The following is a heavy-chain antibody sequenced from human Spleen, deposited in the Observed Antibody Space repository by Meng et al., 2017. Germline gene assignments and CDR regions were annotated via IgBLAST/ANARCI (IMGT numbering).Heavy chain of an antibody. J-gene: IGHJ4*02. D-gene: IGHD6-13*01. CDR2: INTITGDP. CDR3: ARGSLEADEDPG. CDR1: GYTFTKYA. Sequence: QVQPVQSGSELTKPGALVTVSCEASGYTFTKYAMNWVRQAYGQGLEWMGWINTITGDPTYAQGFTGRFVFSLDTSVSTAYLQISSLKTDDTAVYYCARGSLEADEDPGWGQGTLVTVSS. V-gene: IGHV7-4-1*02.